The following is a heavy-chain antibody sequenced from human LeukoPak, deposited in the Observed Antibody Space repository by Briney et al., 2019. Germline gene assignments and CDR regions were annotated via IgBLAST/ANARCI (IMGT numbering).Heavy chain of an antibody. CDR2: IYHSGST. V-gene: IGHV4-30-2*01. Sequence: SQTLSLTCAVSGGSIGSGGYSWSWIRQPPGKGLEWGGCIYHSGSTYYNPALKSRITISVDRSKYQFSLKLSSVTAADTAVYYCARRRGSGSYLYYFDYWGQGTLVTVSS. CDR1: GGSIGSGGYS. D-gene: IGHD3-10*01. CDR3: ARRRGSGSYLYYFDY. J-gene: IGHJ4*02.